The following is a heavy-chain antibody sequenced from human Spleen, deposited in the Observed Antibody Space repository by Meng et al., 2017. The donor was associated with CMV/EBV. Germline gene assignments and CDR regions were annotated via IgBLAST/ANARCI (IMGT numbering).Heavy chain of an antibody. J-gene: IGHJ5*02. Sequence: CTVSGGSIGSSSFYWGWIRKPPGKGLEWIGSVYWSGSTYYNPSLKSRVTISVDTSENQFSLKLSSVTAADTAVYYCATITGTTGWFDPWGQGTLVTVSS. D-gene: IGHD1-14*01. CDR2: VYWSGST. CDR3: ATITGTTGWFDP. V-gene: IGHV4-39*01. CDR1: GGSIGSSSFY.